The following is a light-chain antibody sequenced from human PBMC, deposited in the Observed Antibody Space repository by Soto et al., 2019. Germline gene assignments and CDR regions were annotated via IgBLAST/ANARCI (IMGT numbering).Light chain of an antibody. CDR2: SIN. V-gene: IGLV1-44*01. Sequence: QSVLTQPPSASGTPGQRVTISCSGSSSNIADNTVNWYQQLPGTAPKLLIYSINQRPSGVPDRFSGSKSGTSASLAISGLQSEDEADYYCAAWDDSLNGPVFGGGTKVTVL. J-gene: IGLJ2*01. CDR1: SSNIADNT. CDR3: AAWDDSLNGPV.